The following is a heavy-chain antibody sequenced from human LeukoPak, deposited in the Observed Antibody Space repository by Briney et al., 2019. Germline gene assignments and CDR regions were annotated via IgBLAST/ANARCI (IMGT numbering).Heavy chain of an antibody. CDR1: GYTFTSYD. J-gene: IGHJ4*02. CDR2: RNPNSGNT. V-gene: IGHV1-8*01. Sequence: ASVKVSCKASGYTFTSYDINLVRQATGQGLEWMGWRNPNSGNTGYAQKFQGRVTMTRNTSISTAYMELSSLRPEDTAVYYCARGLTYYDFWSGYYATWYYFDYWGQGTLVTVSS. D-gene: IGHD3-3*01. CDR3: ARGLTYYDFWSGYYATWYYFDY.